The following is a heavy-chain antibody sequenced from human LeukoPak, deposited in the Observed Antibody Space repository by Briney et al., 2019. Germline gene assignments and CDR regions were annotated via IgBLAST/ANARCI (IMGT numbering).Heavy chain of an antibody. D-gene: IGHD3-9*01. V-gene: IGHV3-7*03. Sequence: GGSLRLSCAASGFTFSSYWMSWVRQAPGKGLEWVSNIKQDGSEKYYVDSVKGRFTISRDNAKNSLYLQMNSLRAEDTAVYYCARGILTGITDYWGQGTLVTVSS. CDR1: GFTFSSYW. J-gene: IGHJ4*02. CDR3: ARGILTGITDY. CDR2: IKQDGSEK.